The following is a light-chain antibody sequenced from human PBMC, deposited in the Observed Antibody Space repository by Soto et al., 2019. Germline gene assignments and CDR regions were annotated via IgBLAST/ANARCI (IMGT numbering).Light chain of an antibody. J-gene: IGKJ2*01. CDR3: QHYNDYSYT. CDR1: QTVRNNY. V-gene: IGKV3-20*01. Sequence: EIVLTQSPGTLSLSPGERATLFCRASQTVRNNYLAWYQQRPGQAPRLLIYAASSRATGIPDRFSGSGSGTDFTLTISSLQPDDSATYYCQHYNDYSYTFGPGTNLEIK. CDR2: AAS.